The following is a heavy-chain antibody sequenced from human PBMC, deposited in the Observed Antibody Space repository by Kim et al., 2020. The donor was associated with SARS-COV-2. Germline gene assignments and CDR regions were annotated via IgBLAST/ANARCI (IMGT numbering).Heavy chain of an antibody. Sequence: PYLKSRITISGDTSKNQFSLKLSSVTAADTAVYYCARGSRYSSSWYPSDYWGQRTLVTVSS. V-gene: IGHV4-59*09. CDR3: ARGSRYSSSWYPSDY. D-gene: IGHD6-13*01. J-gene: IGHJ4*02.